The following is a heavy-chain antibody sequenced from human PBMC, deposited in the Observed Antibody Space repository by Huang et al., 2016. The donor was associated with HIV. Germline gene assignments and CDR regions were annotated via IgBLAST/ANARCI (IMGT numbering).Heavy chain of an antibody. D-gene: IGHD6-13*01. J-gene: IGHJ5*02. CDR2: IYWDDDK. CDR3: AHRPGYTSNWLIQNWFDP. Sequence: QITLKESGPTLVKPTQTLTLTCTFSGFSLSTSGVGVGWIRQPPGKALEWLALIYWDDDKGYSPPLKSRLTITKDTAKNQVVLTMTNMDPVDTATYYCAHRPGYTSNWLIQNWFDPWGQGTLVTVSS. CDR1: GFSLSTSGVG. V-gene: IGHV2-5*02.